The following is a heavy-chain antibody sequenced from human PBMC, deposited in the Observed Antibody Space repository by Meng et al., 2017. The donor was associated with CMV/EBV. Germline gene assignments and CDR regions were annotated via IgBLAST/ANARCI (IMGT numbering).Heavy chain of an antibody. CDR1: GYRFSDHY. J-gene: IGHJ4*02. CDR3: VRDHNWGPDY. V-gene: IGHV1-2*02. Sequence: QVPLVQPGGEVKSPGASVKVSCRTSGYRFSDHYMHWVRQAPGQGLEWMGWIYPNSGGTHYAQKFQDRVTMTRDTSISTVYMELSRLTSDDTAVYYCVRDHNWGPDYWGQGTLVTVSS. CDR2: IYPNSGGT. D-gene: IGHD1-1*01.